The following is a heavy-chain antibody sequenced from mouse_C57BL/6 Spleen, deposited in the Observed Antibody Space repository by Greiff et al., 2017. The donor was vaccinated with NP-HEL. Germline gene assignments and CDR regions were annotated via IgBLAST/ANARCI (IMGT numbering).Heavy chain of an antibody. D-gene: IGHD2-4*01. J-gene: IGHJ3*01. CDR3: ADYDGTSFAY. CDR2: ISSGSRTI. Sequence: EVMLVESGGGLVKPGGSLKLSCAASGFTFSDYGLHWVRQAPETGLAWVAYISSGSRTIYYADTVKGRFTISRDNAKNTLFLQMTSLRSEDTAMYYCADYDGTSFAYWGQGTLVTVSA. CDR1: GFTFSDYG. V-gene: IGHV5-17*01.